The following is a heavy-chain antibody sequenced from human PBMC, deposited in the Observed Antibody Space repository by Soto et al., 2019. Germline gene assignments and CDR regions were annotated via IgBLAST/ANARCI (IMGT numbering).Heavy chain of an antibody. CDR3: ARDRGIVRDGMDV. V-gene: IGHV1-69*06. D-gene: IGHD3-10*01. Sequence: SVKVSCKASGGTFSSYAISWVRQAPGQGLEWMGGIIPIFGTANYAQKFQGRVTITADKSTSTAYMELSSLRSEDTAVHYCARDRGIVRDGMDVWGQGTTVTVSS. J-gene: IGHJ6*02. CDR2: IIPIFGTA. CDR1: GGTFSSYA.